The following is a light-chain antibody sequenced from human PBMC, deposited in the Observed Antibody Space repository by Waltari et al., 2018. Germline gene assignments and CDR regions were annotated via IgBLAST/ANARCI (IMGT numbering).Light chain of an antibody. Sequence: EIVMTQSPPTLSVSPGERATLPCRASQSTARNLAWYQQKPGQAPRLLMYGASTRATGIPARFSGSGSGTDFTLTISSLQSEDSAVYYCQQYNSWRTFGQGTKLEIK. CDR3: QQYNSWRT. V-gene: IGKV3-15*01. J-gene: IGKJ2*01. CDR1: QSTARN. CDR2: GAS.